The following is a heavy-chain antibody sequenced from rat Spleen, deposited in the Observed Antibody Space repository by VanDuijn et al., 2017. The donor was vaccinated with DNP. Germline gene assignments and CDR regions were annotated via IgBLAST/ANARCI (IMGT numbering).Heavy chain of an antibody. D-gene: IGHD1-11*01. J-gene: IGHJ2*01. Sequence: EVQLVESGRGLVQPGESMKLSCAASGFTFSNYFMAWVRQAPTKGLEWVASITPGGGNTYYRDSVKGRFTISRNNARSTLYLQMDSLGSDDTATYYCATRGEGIVHWGQGLMVTVSS. CDR1: GFTFSNYF. CDR3: ATRGEGIVH. V-gene: IGHV5-25*01. CDR2: ITPGGGNT.